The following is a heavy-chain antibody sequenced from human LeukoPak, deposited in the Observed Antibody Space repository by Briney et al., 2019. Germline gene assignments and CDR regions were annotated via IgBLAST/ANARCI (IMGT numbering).Heavy chain of an antibody. CDR1: GYSFTNYW. V-gene: IGHV5-51*01. CDR2: VYPGDSDT. D-gene: IGHD3-22*01. Sequence: GESLKISXKGSGYSFTNYWIGWVRQMPGKGLEWMGIVYPGDSDTKYSPSFQGQVTISADKSISTAYLQWSSLKASDTAMYYCARQLNYYDSSGPMTDYWGQGTLVTVSS. CDR3: ARQLNYYDSSGPMTDY. J-gene: IGHJ4*02.